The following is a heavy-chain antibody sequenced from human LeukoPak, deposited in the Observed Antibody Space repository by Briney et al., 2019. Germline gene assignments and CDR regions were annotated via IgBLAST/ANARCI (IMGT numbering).Heavy chain of an antibody. V-gene: IGHV1-8*03. CDR3: ARGRGDSSGHNWFDP. J-gene: IGHJ5*02. D-gene: IGHD6-19*01. Sequence: AASVTVSCKASGYTFTSYDINWVRQAAGQGLEWMGWMNPNSGNTGYAQKFQGRVTITRNTSISTAYMELSSLRSEDTAVYYCARGRGDSSGHNWFDPWGQGTLVTVSS. CDR1: GYTFTSYD. CDR2: MNPNSGNT.